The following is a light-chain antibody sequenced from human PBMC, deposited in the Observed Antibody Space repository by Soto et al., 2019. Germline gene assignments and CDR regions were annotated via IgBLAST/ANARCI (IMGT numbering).Light chain of an antibody. V-gene: IGKV1-12*01. CDR2: TVS. J-gene: IGKJ4*01. Sequence: DLQMTQAPSSVSASVADRVTITCRASQGISSWLAWYQQKPGEAPKLLIYTVSSLQSGVPSGFSGSRSGTDFTLTISSLQPEDFATYYFQQANSFALTFGGATNVAIK. CDR1: QGISSW. CDR3: QQANSFALT.